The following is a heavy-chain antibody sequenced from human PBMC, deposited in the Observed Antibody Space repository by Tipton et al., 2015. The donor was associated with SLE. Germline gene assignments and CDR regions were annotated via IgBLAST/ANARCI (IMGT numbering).Heavy chain of an antibody. J-gene: IGHJ4*02. CDR2: INHSGST. CDR1: GGSFSGYY. CDR3: ARQTGPWDY. D-gene: IGHD1-1*01. V-gene: IGHV4-34*01. Sequence: TLSLTCAVYGGSFSGYYWSWIRQPPGKGLEWIGEINHSGSTNYNPSLKSRVTISVDTSKNQFSLKLSSVTAADTAVYYCARQTGPWDYWGQGTLVAVSS.